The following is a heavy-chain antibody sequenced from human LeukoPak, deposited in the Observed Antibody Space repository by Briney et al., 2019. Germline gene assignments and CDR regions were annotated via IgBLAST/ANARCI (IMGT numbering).Heavy chain of an antibody. CDR3: ARLHYDFWSGYPYYYYYMDV. CDR2: ISSSGSTI. V-gene: IGHV3-11*04. D-gene: IGHD3-3*01. CDR1: GFTFSDYY. J-gene: IGHJ6*03. Sequence: GGSLRLSCAASGFTFSDYYMSWIRQAPGKGLEWVSYISSSGSTIYYADSVKGRFTISRDNAKNSLYLQMNSLRAEDTAVYYCARLHYDFWSGYPYYYYYMDVWGKGTTVTVSS.